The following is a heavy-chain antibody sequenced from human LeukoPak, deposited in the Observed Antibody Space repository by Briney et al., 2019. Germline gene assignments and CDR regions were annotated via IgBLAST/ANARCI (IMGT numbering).Heavy chain of an antibody. CDR3: ARVGSYWDLDY. V-gene: IGHV3-7*01. D-gene: IGHD1-26*01. Sequence: GGSLRLSCAASGFTFSTYWMSWVRRAPGKGLEWVANIKQDGGDNYYVDSVKGRFTISRDNAKNSLYLQMNSLRAEDTAVYYCARVGSYWDLDYWGQGTLVTVSS. CDR2: IKQDGGDN. CDR1: GFTFSTYW. J-gene: IGHJ4*02.